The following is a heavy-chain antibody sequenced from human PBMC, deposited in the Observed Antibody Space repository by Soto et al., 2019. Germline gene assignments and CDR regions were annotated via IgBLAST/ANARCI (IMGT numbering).Heavy chain of an antibody. J-gene: IGHJ4*02. CDR1: GFTFSSYA. D-gene: IGHD2-15*01. V-gene: IGHV3-30-3*01. Sequence: GGSLRLSCAASGFTFSSYAMHWVRQAPGKGLEWVAVISYDGSNKYYADSVKGRFTISRDNSKNTLYLQMNSLRAEDTAVYYCARDSGNPRNFDYWGQGTLVTVSS. CDR2: ISYDGSNK. CDR3: ARDSGNPRNFDY.